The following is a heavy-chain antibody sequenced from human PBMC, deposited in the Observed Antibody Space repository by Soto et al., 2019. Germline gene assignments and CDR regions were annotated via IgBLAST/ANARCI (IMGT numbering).Heavy chain of an antibody. CDR2: IYSSGST. D-gene: IGHD3-10*01. CDR3: ARRADYYCYFEN. Sequence: QVQLQESGPGLVKPSETLSLTCSVAGGSINRSFWSWLRQSPGKGLEWIGYIYSSGSTSYNPSLKSSVTSSVYASNKQLYLNLWSVPAAATAVYYCARRADYYCYFENWGQGTLVTVSA. J-gene: IGHJ4*02. CDR1: GGSINRSF. V-gene: IGHV4-59*08.